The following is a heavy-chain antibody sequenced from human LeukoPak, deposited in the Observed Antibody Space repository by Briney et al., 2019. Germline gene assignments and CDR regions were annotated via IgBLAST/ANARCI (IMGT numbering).Heavy chain of an antibody. CDR1: GFTFNNDV. CDR2: IGGSGDAT. CDR3: AKGSRDSRPYYFDF. D-gene: IGHD3-3*01. V-gene: IGHV3-23*01. Sequence: GGSLRLSCAASGFTFNNDVMSWIRQAPGKGLEWASAIGGSGDATYYADSVKGRFTISRDNSRNTLYLQMNSLRAEDMAIYYCAKGSRDSRPYYFDFWGLGTLVTVSS. J-gene: IGHJ4*02.